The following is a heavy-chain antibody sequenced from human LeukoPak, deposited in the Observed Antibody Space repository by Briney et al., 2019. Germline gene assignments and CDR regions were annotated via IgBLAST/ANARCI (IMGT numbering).Heavy chain of an antibody. CDR1: GGSISSYY. CDR2: IYYSGST. J-gene: IGHJ6*03. Sequence: SETLSLTCTVSGGSISSYYWSWIRQPPGKGLEWIGYIYYSGSTNYNPSLKSRVTISVDTSKNQFSLKLSSVTAADTAVYYCARERSYGGNRIYYYYYYMDVWGKGTTVTVSS. D-gene: IGHD4-23*01. CDR3: ARERSYGGNRIYYYYYYMDV. V-gene: IGHV4-59*12.